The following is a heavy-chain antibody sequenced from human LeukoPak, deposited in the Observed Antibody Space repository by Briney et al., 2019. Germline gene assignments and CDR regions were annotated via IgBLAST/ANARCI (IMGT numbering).Heavy chain of an antibody. V-gene: IGHV3-66*03. CDR3: ARDRAVTQVWVEFDS. J-gene: IGHJ5*01. D-gene: IGHD3-16*01. CDR2: IRDSGET. Sequence: GGSLRLSCAGSGFSVSNYYMNWVRQAPGKGLEWVSLIRDSGETFYADSVKGRFTISRDDSKNTVYLQMNRLRVEDTAVYFCARDRAVTQVWVEFDSWGQGTLVTVSS. CDR1: GFSVSNYY.